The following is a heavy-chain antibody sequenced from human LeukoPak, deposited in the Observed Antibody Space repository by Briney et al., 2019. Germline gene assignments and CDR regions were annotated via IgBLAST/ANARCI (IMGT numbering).Heavy chain of an antibody. J-gene: IGHJ6*03. V-gene: IGHV4-4*07. CDR2: IYTSGTA. Sequence: SETLSLTCTVSRGSISNYYWSWIRQPAGKGLEWIGRIYTSGTADYNPSLKSQVTMSVDTSKNQFSLRLRSVTAADTAVYYCVGEYQVTYYYYYYMDVWGKGITVTVSS. D-gene: IGHD2-2*01. CDR1: RGSISNYY. CDR3: VGEYQVTYYYYYYMDV.